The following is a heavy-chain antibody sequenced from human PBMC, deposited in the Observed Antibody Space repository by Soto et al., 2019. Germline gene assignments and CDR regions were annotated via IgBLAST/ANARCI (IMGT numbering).Heavy chain of an antibody. CDR3: ARMFTTFGVVTQPYYYYGMDV. V-gene: IGHV2-70*01. D-gene: IGHD3-3*01. Sequence: SGPTLVNPTQTLTLTCTFSGFSLSTSGMCVSWIRQPPGKALEWLALIDWDDDKYYSTSLKTRLTISKDTSKNQVVLTMTNMDPADTATYYCARMFTTFGVVTQPYYYYGMDVWGQGXTVTVS. J-gene: IGHJ6*02. CDR2: IDWDDDK. CDR1: GFSLSTSGMC.